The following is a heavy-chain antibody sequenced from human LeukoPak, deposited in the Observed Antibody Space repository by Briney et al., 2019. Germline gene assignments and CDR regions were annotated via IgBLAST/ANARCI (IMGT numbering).Heavy chain of an antibody. CDR3: ARSSAVAGTLDY. D-gene: IGHD6-19*01. Sequence: PGGSLRLSCAASGFTFSSYSMNWVRQAPGKGLEWVSSISSSSSYIYYADSGKGRFTTSRDNAKNSLYLQMNSLRAEDTAVYYCARSSAVAGTLDYWGQGTLVTVSS. J-gene: IGHJ4*02. V-gene: IGHV3-21*01. CDR2: ISSSSSYI. CDR1: GFTFSSYS.